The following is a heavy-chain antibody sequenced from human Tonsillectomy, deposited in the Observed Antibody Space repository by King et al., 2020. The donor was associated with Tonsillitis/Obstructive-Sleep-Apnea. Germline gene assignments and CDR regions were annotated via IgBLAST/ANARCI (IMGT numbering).Heavy chain of an antibody. CDR2: IYYSGST. V-gene: IGHV4-39*01. CDR1: GGSISSSSYY. CDR3: ARLWDIVVVVAAKGAFDI. Sequence: QLQESGPGLVKPSETLSLTCTVSGGSISSSSYYWGWIRQPPGKGLEWIVSIYYSGSTYYNPSLKSRVTISVDTSKNQFSLKLSSVTAADTAVYYCARLWDIVVVVAAKGAFDIWGQGTMVTVSS. D-gene: IGHD2-15*01. J-gene: IGHJ3*02.